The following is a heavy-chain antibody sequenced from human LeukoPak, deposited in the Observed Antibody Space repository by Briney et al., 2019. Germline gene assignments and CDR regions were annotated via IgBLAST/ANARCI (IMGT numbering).Heavy chain of an antibody. V-gene: IGHV3-11*01. Sequence: PGGSLRLSCAASGFTFSDYYMSWIRQAPGKGLEWVSSIRSSGNTISYTDSVKGRFTISRDNAKNSLSLQMNSLRAEDTAVYYCARHQVIAALFDYWGQGTLVTVSS. CDR1: GFTFSDYY. CDR2: IRSSGNTI. D-gene: IGHD2-15*01. J-gene: IGHJ4*02. CDR3: ARHQVIAALFDY.